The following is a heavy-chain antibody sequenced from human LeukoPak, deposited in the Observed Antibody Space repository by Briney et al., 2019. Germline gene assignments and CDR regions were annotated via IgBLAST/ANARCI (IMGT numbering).Heavy chain of an antibody. CDR1: GFCFSDYS. Sequence: PGGSLRLSCVASGFCFSDYSMNWVRQAPGKGLEWVSSINSLSNDIYYADSVKGRFTISRDNAKNSLYLQMNSLRAEDTAVYYCAREGRAYRYSSSWYPTPSWFDPWGQGTLVTVSS. J-gene: IGHJ5*02. CDR3: AREGRAYRYSSSWYPTPSWFDP. V-gene: IGHV3-21*06. D-gene: IGHD6-13*01. CDR2: INSLSNDI.